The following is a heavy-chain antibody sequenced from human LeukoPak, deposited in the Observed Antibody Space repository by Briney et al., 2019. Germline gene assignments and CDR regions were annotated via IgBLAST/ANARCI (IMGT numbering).Heavy chain of an antibody. CDR1: GGSISSGGYY. CDR3: ARTPPPCGGDCYLDY. J-gene: IGHJ4*02. D-gene: IGHD2-21*02. CDR2: IYYSGST. Sequence: ASQTLSLTCTVSGGSISSGGYYWSWIRQHPGKGLEWIGYIYYSGSTNYNPSLKSRVTISVDTSKNQFSLKLSSVTAADTAVYYCARTPPPCGGDCYLDYWGQGTLVTVSS. V-gene: IGHV4-61*08.